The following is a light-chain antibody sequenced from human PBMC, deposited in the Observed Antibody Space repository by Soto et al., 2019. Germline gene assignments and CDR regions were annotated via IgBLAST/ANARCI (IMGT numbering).Light chain of an antibody. CDR2: DVS. Sequence: QSALTQPRSVSGSPGQSVTISCTGTTSDVGGYEYVSWYQQHPGKAPKLTIYDVSKRPSGVPDRFSGSKSGNTASLTISGLQAEDEADYYCCSYAGSYTLVFGGGTKLTVL. J-gene: IGLJ3*02. V-gene: IGLV2-11*01. CDR3: CSYAGSYTLV. CDR1: TSDVGGYEY.